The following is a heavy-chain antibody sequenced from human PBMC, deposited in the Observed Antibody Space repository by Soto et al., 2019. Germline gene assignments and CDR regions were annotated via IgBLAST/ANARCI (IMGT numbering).Heavy chain of an antibody. CDR3: ARALKQSSTTRLGMDV. V-gene: IGHV1-3*01. CDR1: GYTFTSYA. Sequence: GASVKVSCKASGYTFTSYAMHWVRQAPGQRLEWMGWINAGNGNTNYAQKFQGRVTITADESTSTAYMELSSLRAEDTAVYYCARALKQSSTTRLGMDVWGKGTTVTVSS. CDR2: INAGNGNT. D-gene: IGHD2-2*01. J-gene: IGHJ6*03.